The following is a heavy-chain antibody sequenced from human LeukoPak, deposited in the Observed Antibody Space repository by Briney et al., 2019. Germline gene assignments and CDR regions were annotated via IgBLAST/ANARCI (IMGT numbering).Heavy chain of an antibody. CDR3: ARDGDEGYYYDSSGYYITFDY. J-gene: IGHJ4*02. CDR2: INPNSIGT. D-gene: IGHD3-22*01. Sequence: ASVKASCAASGYTLTRDDMPWVRQAPGPQLECMGWINPNSIGTNYAQKFEDRVTMTRETSISTAYMELSRLRSDDTAVYYCARDGDEGYYYDSSGYYITFDYWGQGTLVSVSS. V-gene: IGHV1-2*02. CDR1: GYTLTRDD.